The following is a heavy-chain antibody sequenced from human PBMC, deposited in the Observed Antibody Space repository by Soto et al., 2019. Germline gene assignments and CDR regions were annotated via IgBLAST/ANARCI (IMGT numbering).Heavy chain of an antibody. CDR1: GGTFSSYA. CDR3: ASLTMVRGVRTYFDY. V-gene: IGHV1-69*13. D-gene: IGHD3-10*01. CDR2: IIPIFGTA. J-gene: IGHJ4*02. Sequence: SVKVSCKASGGTFSSYAISWVRQAPGQGLEWMGGIIPIFGTANYAQKFQGRVTITADESTSTAYMELSSLRSEDTAVYYCASLTMVRGVRTYFDYWGQGTLVTVSS.